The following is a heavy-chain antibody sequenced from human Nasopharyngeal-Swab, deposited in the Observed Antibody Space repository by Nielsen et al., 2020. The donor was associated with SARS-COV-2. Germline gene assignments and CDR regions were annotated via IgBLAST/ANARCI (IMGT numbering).Heavy chain of an antibody. J-gene: IGHJ4*02. CDR2: ISISGVTT. CDR1: GFNFRNSA. D-gene: IGHD3-3*01. V-gene: IGHV3-23*01. CDR3: AKDARYDFWSGYYFDY. Sequence: GESLKISCEVSGFNFRNSAMSWVRQAPGKGLEWVSGISISGVTTYYAESVKGRFTISRDNSKNTVYLQMNSLRAGDTAVYYCAKDARYDFWSGYYFDYWGQGTLVTVSS.